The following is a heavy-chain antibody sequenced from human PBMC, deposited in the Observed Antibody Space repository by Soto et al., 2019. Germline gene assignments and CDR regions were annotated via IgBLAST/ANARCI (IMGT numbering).Heavy chain of an antibody. Sequence: QLQLQESGPGLVKPSETLSLTCTVSGGSISSSSYYWGWIRQPPGKGLAWIGSTYYIGSSYYNPSLTSRVTISVDTSKNHFSLKLSPVTAADRDVYDCASLPGRATVVCDYWGQRTLGTVSS. CDR1: GGSISSSSYY. V-gene: IGHV4-39*01. CDR3: ASLPGRATVVCDY. J-gene: IGHJ4*02. CDR2: TYYIGSS. D-gene: IGHD4-17*01.